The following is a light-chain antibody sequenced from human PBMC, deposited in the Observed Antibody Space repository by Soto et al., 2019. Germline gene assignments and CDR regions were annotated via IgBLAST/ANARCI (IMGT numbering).Light chain of an antibody. CDR2: EVS. CDR1: QSLLHSNGKTY. V-gene: IGKV2D-29*01. Sequence: EIVMTQTPLSLSVTPGQPASISCKSSQSLLHSNGKTYLYWYLQKPGQPPQLLIYEVSNRFSGVPDWFSGRGSGTDFTMKLSRVGAEDGGVYYCMESIQLPPTFGPGTKLEIK. J-gene: IGKJ2*01. CDR3: MESIQLPPT.